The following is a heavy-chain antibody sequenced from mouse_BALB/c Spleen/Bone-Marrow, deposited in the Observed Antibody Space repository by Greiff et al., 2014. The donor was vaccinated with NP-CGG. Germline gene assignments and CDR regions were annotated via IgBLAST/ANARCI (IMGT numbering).Heavy chain of an antibody. CDR3: ARDMGGLLFDS. Sequence: EVQLQESGGGLVKPGGSLRLSCATSGFTFTDYYMNWVRQPPGKALEWLAFIRNRAYGYNTQDSASVKGRFTISRDDSQNILYLQRNTLRAEDSATYYCARDMGGLLFDSWGQGTTLSVSS. D-gene: IGHD1-1*01. CDR1: GFTFTDYY. J-gene: IGHJ2*01. CDR2: IRNRAYGYNT. V-gene: IGHV7-3*02.